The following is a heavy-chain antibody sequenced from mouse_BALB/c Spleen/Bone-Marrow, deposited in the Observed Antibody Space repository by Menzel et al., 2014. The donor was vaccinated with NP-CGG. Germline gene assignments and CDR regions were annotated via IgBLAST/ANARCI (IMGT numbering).Heavy chain of an antibody. CDR1: GYVFTDFL. Sequence: QVQLKEPGAELVRPGTSLKVSCQASGYVFTDFLLEWVKQRPGQGLEWVGVINPGSGGTNYNEKFKDKATLTADRSSSTAYMQLSSLTSDDSAVYFYARSRDYYDNNSFAYWGQGTLVTVSA. CDR2: INPGSGGT. V-gene: IGHV1-54*03. CDR3: ARSRDYYDNNSFAY. J-gene: IGHJ3*01. D-gene: IGHD1-1*01.